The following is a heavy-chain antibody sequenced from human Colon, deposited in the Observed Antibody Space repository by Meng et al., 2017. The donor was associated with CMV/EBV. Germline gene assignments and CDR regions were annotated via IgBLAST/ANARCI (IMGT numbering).Heavy chain of an antibody. Sequence: FTFGQYNMNWVRQAPGKGLEWVASMTPTGYYVYYGDPVKGRFTVSRDNARNSLFLEMNNLRAEDTAIYYCARIFGHAAGHYYHALDVWGQGTTVTVSS. CDR2: MTPTGYYV. V-gene: IGHV3-21*04. D-gene: IGHD3-3*01. CDR3: ARIFGHAAGHYYHALDV. CDR1: FTFGQYN. J-gene: IGHJ6*02.